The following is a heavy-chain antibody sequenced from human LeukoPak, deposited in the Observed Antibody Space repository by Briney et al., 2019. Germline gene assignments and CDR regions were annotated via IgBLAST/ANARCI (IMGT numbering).Heavy chain of an antibody. J-gene: IGHJ4*02. CDR3: ARVPPQRYSYDTPPDY. CDR2: MNPNNGNT. V-gene: IGHV1-8*02. D-gene: IGHD5-18*01. CDR1: GYTFTSYD. Sequence: GASVKVSCKASGYTFTSYDINWVRQATGQGLEWMGWMNPNNGNTGYAQKFQGRVTMTTNTSISTAYMELSSLRSEDTAVYYCARVPPQRYSYDTPPDYWGQGTLVTASS.